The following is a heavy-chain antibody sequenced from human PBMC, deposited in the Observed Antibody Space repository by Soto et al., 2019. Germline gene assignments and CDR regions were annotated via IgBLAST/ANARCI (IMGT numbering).Heavy chain of an antibody. Sequence: GSLRLSCVVSGFTFSDFGMHWVRQSPGEGLAWVASISKDGLDRYYSESVKGRFTISRDDSKNTVFLQMSSLKVEDTAAYFCASPREGQWLVFDHWGQRTLVTVSS. V-gene: IGHV3-30*19. CDR1: GFTFSDFG. CDR3: ASPREGQWLVFDH. J-gene: IGHJ4*02. CDR2: ISKDGLDR. D-gene: IGHD6-19*01.